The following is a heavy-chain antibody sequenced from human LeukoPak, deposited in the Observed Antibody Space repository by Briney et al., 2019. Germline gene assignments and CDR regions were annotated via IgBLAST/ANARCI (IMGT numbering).Heavy chain of an antibody. D-gene: IGHD2/OR15-2a*01. CDR3: ARVYGPPHYYYYYMDV. J-gene: IGHJ6*03. CDR2: ISSSSSYI. V-gene: IGHV3-21*01. CDR1: GFTFSSYS. Sequence: SGGSLRLSCAASGFTFSSYSMNWVRQAPGKGLEWVSSISSSSSYIYYSDSVKGRFTISRDNAKNSLYLQMNSLRAEDTAVYYCARVYGPPHYYYYYMDVWGKGTTVTISS.